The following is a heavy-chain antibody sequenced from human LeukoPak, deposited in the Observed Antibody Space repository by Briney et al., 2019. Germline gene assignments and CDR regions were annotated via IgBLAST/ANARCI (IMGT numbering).Heavy chain of an antibody. J-gene: IGHJ4*02. CDR3: ARENRYCSGVSCYSFDY. D-gene: IGHD2-15*01. Sequence: GASVKVSCKASGYTLTTYYLHWVRQAPGQGLEWMGIINPSGGSRSYAQKFHGRVTVTRDTSTSTVYMELSSLTSEDTAVYYCARENRYCSGVSCYSFDYWGQGTLVTVSS. CDR2: INPSGGSR. V-gene: IGHV1-46*01. CDR1: GYTLTTYY.